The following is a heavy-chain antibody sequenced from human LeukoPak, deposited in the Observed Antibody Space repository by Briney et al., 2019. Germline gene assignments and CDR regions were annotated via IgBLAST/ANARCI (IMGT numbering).Heavy chain of an antibody. CDR2: IYYSGST. Sequence: PSQTLSLTCTVSGGSISSGDYYWSWIRQPPGKGLEWIGYIYYSGSTYYNPSLKSPVTISVDTYKNQFSLKLSSVTAADTAVYYCARDWGSSSWYRYFDYWGQGTLVTVSS. J-gene: IGHJ4*02. CDR3: ARDWGSSSWYRYFDY. CDR1: GGSISSGDYY. D-gene: IGHD6-13*01. V-gene: IGHV4-30-4*08.